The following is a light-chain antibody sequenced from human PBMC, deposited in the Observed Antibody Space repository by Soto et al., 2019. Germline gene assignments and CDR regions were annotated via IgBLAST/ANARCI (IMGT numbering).Light chain of an antibody. CDR1: QSVSSN. CDR3: QQYNNWPRT. J-gene: IGKJ1*01. V-gene: IGKV3-15*01. CDR2: GAS. Sequence: EIVMTQSPATLSVSPGERATLSCRASQSVSSNLAWYHQKPGQAPRLLIYGASTRATGIPARFSGGGSGTEFTLTISSLQSEDFAVYYCQQYNNWPRTFGQGTKVEIK.